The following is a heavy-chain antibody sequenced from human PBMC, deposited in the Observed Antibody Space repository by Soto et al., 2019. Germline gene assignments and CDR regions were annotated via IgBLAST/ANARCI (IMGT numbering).Heavy chain of an antibody. CDR2: IKSKTDGGTT. CDR1: GFTFSNAW. Sequence: GGSLRLSCAASGFTFSNAWMNWVRQAPGKGLEWVGRIKSKTDGGTTDYAAPVKGRFTISRDDSKNTLYLQMNSLKTEDTAVYYCTTATGRYCSSTSCYNHYYYGMDVWGQGTTVTVSS. CDR3: TTATGRYCSSTSCYNHYYYGMDV. V-gene: IGHV3-15*07. D-gene: IGHD2-2*02. J-gene: IGHJ6*02.